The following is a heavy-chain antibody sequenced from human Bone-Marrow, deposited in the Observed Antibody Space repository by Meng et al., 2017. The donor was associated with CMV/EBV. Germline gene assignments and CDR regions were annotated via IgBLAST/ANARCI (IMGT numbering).Heavy chain of an antibody. J-gene: IGHJ5*02. CDR1: GGSISSYY. CDR2: IYYSGST. Sequence: SETLSLTCTVSGGSISSYYWSWIRQPPGKGLEWIGYIYYSGSTSYNPSLKSRVTISVDTSKNQFSLKLSSVTAADTAVYYCARDVHYYDSSGYLSWFDPWGQGTLVTVSS. CDR3: ARDVHYYDSSGYLSWFDP. V-gene: IGHV4-59*01. D-gene: IGHD3-22*01.